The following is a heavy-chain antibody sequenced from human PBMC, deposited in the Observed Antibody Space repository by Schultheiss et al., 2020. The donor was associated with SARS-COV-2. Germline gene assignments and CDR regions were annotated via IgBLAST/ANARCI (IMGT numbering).Heavy chain of an antibody. Sequence: GGSLRLSCEGSGYSFTSYWIGWVRQMPGKGLEWMGIIYPGDSDTRYSPSFQGQVTISADKSISTAYVQWSSLKASDTAMYYCASSQSYSGSYHLDYWGQGTLVTVSS. CDR1: GYSFTSYW. V-gene: IGHV5-51*01. D-gene: IGHD1-26*01. CDR3: ASSQSYSGSYHLDY. J-gene: IGHJ4*02. CDR2: IYPGDSDT.